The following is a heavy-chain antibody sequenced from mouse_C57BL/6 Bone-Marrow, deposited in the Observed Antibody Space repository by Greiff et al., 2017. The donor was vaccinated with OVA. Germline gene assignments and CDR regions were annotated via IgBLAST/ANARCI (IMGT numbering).Heavy chain of an antibody. Sequence: VQLQQPGAELVKPGASVKLSCKASGYTFTSYWMHWVKQRPGRGLEWIGRIDPNSGGTKYNEKFKSKATLTVDKPSSTAYMQLSSLTSEASAFYSCASEPITTVVAHFDYWGQGTTLTVSS. CDR2: IDPNSGGT. CDR3: ASEPITTVVAHFDY. CDR1: GYTFTSYW. D-gene: IGHD1-1*01. J-gene: IGHJ2*01. V-gene: IGHV1-72*01.